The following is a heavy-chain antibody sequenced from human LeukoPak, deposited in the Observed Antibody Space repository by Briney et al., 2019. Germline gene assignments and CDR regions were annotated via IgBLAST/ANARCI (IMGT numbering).Heavy chain of an antibody. CDR1: GYSFANYW. CDR3: ARGPYAYTSSATLGSYNWFDP. J-gene: IGHJ5*02. CDR2: IYPGDSHT. D-gene: IGHD2-2*02. V-gene: IGHV5-51*01. Sequence: GESLKISCKGSGYSFANYWIGWVRQMAGKGLEWMGIIYPGDSHTRYSPSFQDQVTISVDKSISTAYLQWSSLKASDTAMYYCARGPYAYTSSATLGSYNWFDPWGQGSLVTVSS.